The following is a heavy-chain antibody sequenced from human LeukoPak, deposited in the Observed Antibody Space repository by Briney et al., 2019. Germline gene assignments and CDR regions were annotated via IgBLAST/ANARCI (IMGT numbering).Heavy chain of an antibody. CDR3: AKDADYVARRVPNGDY. D-gene: IGHD3-16*01. CDR2: ISGSGGST. CDR1: GFTFSSYA. J-gene: IGHJ4*02. Sequence: GGSLRLSCAASGFTFSSYAMSWVRQAPGKGLEWVSAISGSGGSTYYVDSVKGRFTISRDNSKNTLYLQMNSLRAEDTAVYYCAKDADYVARRVPNGDYWGQGTLVTVSS. V-gene: IGHV3-23*01.